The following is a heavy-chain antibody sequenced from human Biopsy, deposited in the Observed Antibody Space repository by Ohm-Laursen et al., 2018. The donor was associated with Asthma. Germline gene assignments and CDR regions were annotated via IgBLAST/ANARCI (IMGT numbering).Heavy chain of an antibody. J-gene: IGHJ4*02. CDR3: VIWRSGYPDHYSDF. Sequence: SLRLSCAASGFTFGNFWMSWGRQTPGKGLEWVATITGDGSQKFYVDSVTGRFTISRDNSKNTLDLQMNSLRGDDTAVYYCVIWRSGYPDHYSDFWGLGTLVTVSS. CDR1: GFTFGNFW. CDR2: ITGDGSQK. D-gene: IGHD2-21*01. V-gene: IGHV3-7*01.